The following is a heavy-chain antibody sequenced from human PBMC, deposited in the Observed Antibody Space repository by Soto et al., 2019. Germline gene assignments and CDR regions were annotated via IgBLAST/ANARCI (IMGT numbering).Heavy chain of an antibody. V-gene: IGHV3-23*01. CDR1: GFMFSSYA. CDR2: ISISGGST. Sequence: LRLSCAASGFMFSSYAMSWVRQAPGKGLEWVSGISISGGSTFYADSVRGRFTISRDNSKKTLYLQMNSLRAEDTAVYYCAKDFPGDYYDSSGPAGYWGQGTLVTVSS. CDR3: AKDFPGDYYDSSGPAGY. J-gene: IGHJ4*02. D-gene: IGHD3-22*01.